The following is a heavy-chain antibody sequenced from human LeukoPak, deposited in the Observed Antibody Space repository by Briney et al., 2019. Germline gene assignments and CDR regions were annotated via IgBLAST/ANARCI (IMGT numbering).Heavy chain of an antibody. J-gene: IGHJ6*02. CDR3: ARAAGGYYYYYYGMDV. CDR2: INPNSGGT. CDR1: GYTFTGYY. V-gene: IGHV1-2*04. Sequence: EASVTVSCKASGYTFTGYYMHWVRQAPGQGLEWMGWINPNSGGTNYAQKFQGWVTMTRDTSISTAYMELSRLRSDDTAVYYCARAAGGYYYYYYGMDVWGQGTTVTVS. D-gene: IGHD1-26*01.